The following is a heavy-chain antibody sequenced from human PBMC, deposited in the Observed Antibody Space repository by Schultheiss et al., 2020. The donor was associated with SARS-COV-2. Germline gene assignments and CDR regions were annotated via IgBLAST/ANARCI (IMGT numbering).Heavy chain of an antibody. D-gene: IGHD2-15*01. Sequence: SVKVSCKASGGTFSSYTISWVRQAPGQGLEWMGRIIPILGIANYAQKFQGRDTITADKSTSTAYMELSSLRSEDTAVYYCAGRYCSGGSCSYYYYMDVWGKGTTVTVSS. CDR3: AGRYCSGGSCSYYYYMDV. V-gene: IGHV1-69*02. CDR1: GGTFSSYT. CDR2: IIPILGIA. J-gene: IGHJ6*03.